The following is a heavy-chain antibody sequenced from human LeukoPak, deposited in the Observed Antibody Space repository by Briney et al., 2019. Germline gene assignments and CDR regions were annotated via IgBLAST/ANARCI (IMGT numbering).Heavy chain of an antibody. D-gene: IGHD3-10*01. V-gene: IGHV1-24*01. CDR2: FDPEDGET. Sequence: GASVKVSCKVSGYTLTELSMHWVRRAPGKGLEWMGGFDPEDGETIYAQKFQGRVTMTEDTSTDTAYMELSSLRSEDTAVYYCATENLRRFGAWENWFDPWGQGTLVTVSS. CDR1: GYTLTELS. J-gene: IGHJ5*02. CDR3: ATENLRRFGAWENWFDP.